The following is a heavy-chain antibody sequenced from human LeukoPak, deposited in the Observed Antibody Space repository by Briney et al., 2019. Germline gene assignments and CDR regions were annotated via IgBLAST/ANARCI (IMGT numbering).Heavy chain of an antibody. CDR3: ARAPLCYGGDCYSADY. D-gene: IGHD2-21*02. CDR1: GFTFSSHS. Sequence: GGSLRLSCAASGFTFSSHSMNWVRQAPGKGLEWVSSISSSSSYIYYADSVKGRFTISRDNAKNSLYLQMNSLRAEDTAVYYCARAPLCYGGDCYSADYWGQGTLVTVSS. J-gene: IGHJ4*02. CDR2: ISSSSSYI. V-gene: IGHV3-21*01.